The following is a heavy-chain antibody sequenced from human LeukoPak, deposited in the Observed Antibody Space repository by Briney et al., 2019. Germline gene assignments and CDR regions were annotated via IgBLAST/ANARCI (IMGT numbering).Heavy chain of an antibody. D-gene: IGHD1-26*01. CDR1: GGTFSSYA. J-gene: IGHJ6*03. CDR3: ARPKYTTKTHYYHYMHV. Sequence: ASVKVSCKASGGTFSSYAISWVRQAPGQGLEWMGGIIPIFGTANYAQKFQGRVTITADESTSTAYMELSSLRSEDTAVYYCARPKYTTKTHYYHYMHVWGKGTTVTVSS. V-gene: IGHV1-69*13. CDR2: IIPIFGTA.